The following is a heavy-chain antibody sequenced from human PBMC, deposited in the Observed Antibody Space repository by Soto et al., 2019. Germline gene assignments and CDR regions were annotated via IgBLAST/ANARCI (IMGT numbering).Heavy chain of an antibody. CDR2: IYYSGST. V-gene: IGHV4-31*03. D-gene: IGHD6-25*01. J-gene: IGHJ6*02. CDR1: GGSISGGGYY. Sequence: SETLSLTCTVSGGSISGGGYYWSWIRQHPGKGLEWIGYIYYSGSTYYNPSLKSRVIISLDTSKNQFSLKLSSVTAADTAVYYCARGTEAAFYNYGMDVWGQGTTVTSP. CDR3: ARGTEAAFYNYGMDV.